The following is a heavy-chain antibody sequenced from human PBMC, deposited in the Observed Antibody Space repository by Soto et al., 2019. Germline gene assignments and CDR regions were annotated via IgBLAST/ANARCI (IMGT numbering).Heavy chain of an antibody. CDR1: GYTFTSYG. V-gene: IGHV1-18*01. CDR2: ITTDKGKT. Sequence: GPGVKKPGASVKVSCKTSGYTFTSYGISWVRQAPGQGLEWMGWITTDKGKTTYSQKFQGRVAMTTDTSTSTPFMELRSPRSDDTAVYFCATRSPAFDYWGQGTVVTVSS. J-gene: IGHJ4*02. CDR3: ATRSPAFDY.